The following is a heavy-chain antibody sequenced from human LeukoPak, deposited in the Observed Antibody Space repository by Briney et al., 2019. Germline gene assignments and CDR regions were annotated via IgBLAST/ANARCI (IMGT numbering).Heavy chain of an antibody. V-gene: IGHV3-30*03. CDR2: ISYDGSNK. D-gene: IGHD6-13*01. J-gene: IGHJ4*02. CDR1: GFTFSSYG. Sequence: PGRSLRLSCAAPGFTFSSYGMHWVRQAPGKGLEWVAVISYDGSNKYYADSVKGRFTISRDNSKNTLYLQMNSLRAEDTAVYYCATIAAAVPFDYWGQGALVTVSS. CDR3: ATIAAAVPFDY.